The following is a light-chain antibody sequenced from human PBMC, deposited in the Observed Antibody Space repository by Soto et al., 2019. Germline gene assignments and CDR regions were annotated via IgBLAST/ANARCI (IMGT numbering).Light chain of an antibody. Sequence: DIQMTQSPSSLSASVGDRVTITCRASQSITTYLNWYQQKPGIAPKLLIYDASTLESGVPSRFSGSRSGTEFTLTISSLQPDDFATYYCQQYNSYSWTFGQGTKVDIK. CDR2: DAS. CDR3: QQYNSYSWT. CDR1: QSITTY. V-gene: IGKV1-5*01. J-gene: IGKJ1*01.